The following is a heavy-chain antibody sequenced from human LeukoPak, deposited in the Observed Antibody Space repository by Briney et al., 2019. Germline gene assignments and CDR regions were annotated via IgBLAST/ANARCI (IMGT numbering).Heavy chain of an antibody. CDR3: AKAATWDIVVVPAAFDY. D-gene: IGHD2-2*01. J-gene: IGHJ4*02. CDR2: ISSSGGST. CDR1: GFTFSSYA. Sequence: GGSLRLSCAASGFTFSSYAMSWVRQAPGKGLEWVSSISSSGGSTYYADSVKGRFTISRENSKNTLYLQMNSLRAEDTAVYYCAKAATWDIVVVPAAFDYWGQGTLVTVSS. V-gene: IGHV3-23*01.